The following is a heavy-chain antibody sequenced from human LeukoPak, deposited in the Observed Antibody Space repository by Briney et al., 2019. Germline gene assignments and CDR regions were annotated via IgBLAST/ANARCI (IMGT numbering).Heavy chain of an antibody. J-gene: IGHJ4*02. V-gene: IGHV4-59*01. Sequence: SETLSLTCSVSGGSISSYYWSWIRQPPGKGLEWIGYIYYGGSTDYNPSLKSRVTISVDTSKNQFFLTLYSVTAADTAVYYCARLDFSNYLNDYWGQGTLVTVSS. CDR3: ARLDFSNYLNDY. CDR1: GGSISSYY. CDR2: IYYGGST. D-gene: IGHD4-11*01.